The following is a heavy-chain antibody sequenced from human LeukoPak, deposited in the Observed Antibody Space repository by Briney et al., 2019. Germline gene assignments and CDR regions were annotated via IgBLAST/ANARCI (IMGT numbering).Heavy chain of an antibody. J-gene: IGHJ5*02. D-gene: IGHD3-16*01. CDR3: ARDLGASSAHWFDP. CDR1: GYSISSGYY. Sequence: SETLSLTCTVSGYSISSGYYWGWIRQPPGKGLEWIGSVYHSGSTYYNPSLKSRVTISVDTSKNQFSLKLSSVTAADTAVYYCARDLGASSAHWFDPWGQGTLVTVSS. V-gene: IGHV4-38-2*02. CDR2: VYHSGST.